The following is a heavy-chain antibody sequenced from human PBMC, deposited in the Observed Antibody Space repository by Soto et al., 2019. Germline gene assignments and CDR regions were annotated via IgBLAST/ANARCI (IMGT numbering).Heavy chain of an antibody. CDR1: GFTFTSTA. J-gene: IGHJ4*02. CDR3: AVSRTLYDFWSGYSPAFDY. V-gene: IGHV1-58*01. D-gene: IGHD3-3*01. Sequence: SVKVSCKASGFTFTSTAVQWVLQARGQRLDWIGWIVVGSGNTNYAQKFQERVTITRDMSKSTAYMELSSLRSEDTAVYYCAVSRTLYDFWSGYSPAFDYWGQGTLVTVSS. CDR2: IVVGSGNT.